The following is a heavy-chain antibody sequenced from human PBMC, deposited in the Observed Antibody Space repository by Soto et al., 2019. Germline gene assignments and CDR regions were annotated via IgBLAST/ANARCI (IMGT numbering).Heavy chain of an antibody. V-gene: IGHV4-31*01. J-gene: IGHJ5*01. CDR1: GGSINSGGYY. CDR3: ARDFKRAPMTHGWLDS. D-gene: IGHD2-21*02. CDR2: ITYRGST. Sequence: QVQLQESGPGLVKPSETLSLNCIVFGGSINSGGYYWTWIRQPPGKGLVWIGDITYRGSTNYNPSLKSQVAKTVDTSNSQFSLKLSSVTAADTAVSYCARDFKRAPMTHGWLDSWGQGTLVTVSS.